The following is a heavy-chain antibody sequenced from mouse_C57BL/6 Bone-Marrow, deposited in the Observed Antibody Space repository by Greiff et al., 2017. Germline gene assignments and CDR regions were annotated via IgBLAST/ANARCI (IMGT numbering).Heavy chain of an antibody. CDR1: GYTFTDYN. V-gene: IGHV1-22*01. CDR3: ARGNLYYYAMDY. J-gene: IGHJ4*01. Sequence: VQLQQSGPELVKPGASVTMSCKASGYTFTDYNMHWVTQSHGKSLEWIGYINPNNGGTSNNQTFKGKATLTVNKSSSTAYMELRSLTSEDSAVYYCARGNLYYYAMDYWGQGTSVTVSS. CDR2: INPNNGGT.